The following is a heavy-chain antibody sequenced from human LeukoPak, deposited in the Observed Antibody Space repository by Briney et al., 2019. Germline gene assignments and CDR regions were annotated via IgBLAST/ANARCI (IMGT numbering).Heavy chain of an antibody. Sequence: GRSLRLSCAASGFTFSSYSMNWVRQAPGKGLEWVSSISSSSSYIYYADSVKGRFTISRDNAKNSLYLQMNSLRAEDTAVYYCARDSTMMGAPTGWGQGPWSPSPQ. CDR3: ARDSTMMGAPTG. CDR2: ISSSSSYI. D-gene: IGHD1-26*01. CDR1: GFTFSSYS. V-gene: IGHV3-21*01. J-gene: IGHJ1*01.